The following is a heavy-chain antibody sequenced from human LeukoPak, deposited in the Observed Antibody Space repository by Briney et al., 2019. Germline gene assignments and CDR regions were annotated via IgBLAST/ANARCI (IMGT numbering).Heavy chain of an antibody. CDR1: GFTFSSYG. D-gene: IGHD6-19*01. CDR3: ARAAVADYFDY. CDR2: IWYDGSNK. Sequence: GGSLRLSCAASGFTFSSYGMHWVRQAPGKGLEWVVVIWYDGSNKYYADSVKGRFTISRDNSKNTLYLQMNGLRAEDTAVYYCARAAVADYFDYWGQGTLVTVSS. J-gene: IGHJ4*02. V-gene: IGHV3-33*08.